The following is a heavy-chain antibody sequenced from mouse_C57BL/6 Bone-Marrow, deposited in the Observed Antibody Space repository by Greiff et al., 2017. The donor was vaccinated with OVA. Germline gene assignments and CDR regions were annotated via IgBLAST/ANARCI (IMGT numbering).Heavy chain of an antibody. Sequence: EVKVVESGPVLVKPGPSVKISCKASGFTFTDYYMHWVKQSHGKSLEWIGLVYPYNGGTSYNQKFKGKATLTVDTSSSTAYMELNSLTSEDAAVYYCARDGYYVFAYWGQGTLVTVSA. CDR3: ARDGYYVFAY. D-gene: IGHD2-3*01. V-gene: IGHV1-36*01. CDR1: GFTFTDYY. J-gene: IGHJ3*01. CDR2: VYPYNGGT.